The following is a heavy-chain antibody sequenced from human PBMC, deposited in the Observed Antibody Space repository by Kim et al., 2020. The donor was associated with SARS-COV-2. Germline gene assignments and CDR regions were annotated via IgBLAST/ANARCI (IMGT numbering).Heavy chain of an antibody. V-gene: IGHV3-13*01. D-gene: IGHD4-17*01. CDR1: GFTFSSYD. CDR3: ARADYGGNYYCYYGMDV. CDR2: IGTAGDT. Sequence: GGSLRLSCAASGFTFSSYDMHWVRQATGKGLEWVSAIGTAGDTYYPGSVKGRFTISRENAKNSLYLQMNSLRAGDTAVYYCARADYGGNYYCYYGMDVWGQGTTVTVSS. J-gene: IGHJ6*02.